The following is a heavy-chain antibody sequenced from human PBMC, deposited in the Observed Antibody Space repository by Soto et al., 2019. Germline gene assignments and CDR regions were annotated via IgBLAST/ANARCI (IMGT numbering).Heavy chain of an antibody. V-gene: IGHV1-18*01. CDR2: ISAYNGNT. D-gene: IGHD2-2*01. J-gene: IGHJ5*02. CDR3: ARGFLPVLYCSSTSCYSGWFEP. Sequence: KREASVKVSCKASGYTFTSYGISWVRQAPGQGLEWMGWISAYNGNTNYAQKLQGRVTMTTDTSTSTAYMELRSLRSDDTAVYYCARGFLPVLYCSSTSCYSGWFEPWGQGNLVTVSS. CDR1: GYTFTSYG.